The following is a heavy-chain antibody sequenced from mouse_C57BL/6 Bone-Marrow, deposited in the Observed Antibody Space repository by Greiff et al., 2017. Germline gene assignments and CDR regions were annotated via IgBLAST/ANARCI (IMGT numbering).Heavy chain of an antibody. Sequence: QVQLQQSGAELVKPGASVKISCKASGYTFTDYYINWVKQRPGQGLEWIGKIGPGSGSTYYNEKFKGKATLTADKSSSTAYMQLSSLTSEDSAVYFCITTVVATDYYAMDYWGQGTSVTVSS. J-gene: IGHJ4*01. D-gene: IGHD1-1*01. CDR1: GYTFTDYY. CDR2: IGPGSGST. V-gene: IGHV1-77*01. CDR3: ITTVVATDYYAMDY.